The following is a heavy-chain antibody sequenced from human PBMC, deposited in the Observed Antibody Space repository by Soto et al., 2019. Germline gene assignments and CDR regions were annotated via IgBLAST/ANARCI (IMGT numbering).Heavy chain of an antibody. CDR3: ARSYGSGRYYNPIDY. CDR2: INSDGSST. Sequence: GGSLRLSCAASGFTLSSYWMHWVRQAPGKGLLWVSRINSDGSSTNYADSVKGRFTISRDNARNTLYLQMNSLRAEDTAVYYCARSYGSGRYYNPIDYWGQGTLVTVSS. J-gene: IGHJ4*02. CDR1: GFTLSSYW. V-gene: IGHV3-74*01. D-gene: IGHD3-10*01.